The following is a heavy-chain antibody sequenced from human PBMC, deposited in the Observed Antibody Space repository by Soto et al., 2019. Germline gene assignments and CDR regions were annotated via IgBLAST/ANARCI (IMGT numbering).Heavy chain of an antibody. D-gene: IGHD2-21*02. J-gene: IGHJ3*02. V-gene: IGHV1-69*01. CDR1: GGTFSSYA. Sequence: QVQLVQSGAEVKKPGSSVKVSCKASGGTFSSYAISWVRQAPGQGLEWMGGIIPIFGTANYAQKFQGRVTITADESTSTGYMELSSLRSEDTAVYYCARRELAYCGGDCYLDAFDIWGQGTMVTVSS. CDR3: ARRELAYCGGDCYLDAFDI. CDR2: IIPIFGTA.